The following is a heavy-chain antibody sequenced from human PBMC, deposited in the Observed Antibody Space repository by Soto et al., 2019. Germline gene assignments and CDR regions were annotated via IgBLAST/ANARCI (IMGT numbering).Heavy chain of an antibody. J-gene: IGHJ5*02. V-gene: IGHV4-38-2*01. CDR2: IDYRGTI. CDR1: GYSISSGYY. Sequence: SETLSLTCAVSGYSISSGYYWGWIRQPPGKGLEWIGSIDYRGTIYNNPSLKSRVTISVDTSKNHFSLKLDSVTAADTALYYCSRRAPEGFDPWGQGTLVTVSS. CDR3: SRRAPEGFDP.